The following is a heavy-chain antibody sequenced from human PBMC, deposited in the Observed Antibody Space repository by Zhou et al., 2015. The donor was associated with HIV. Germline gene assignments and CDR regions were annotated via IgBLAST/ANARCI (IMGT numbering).Heavy chain of an antibody. Sequence: QVQLVQSGAEVKKPGASVRVSCKASGYTFTSYGINWVRLAPGQGLEWMGGIIPIFGTANYAPKFQGRVKITADESTSTAYMELSSLRSEDTAVYYCARDGGYGGNYLDSWGQGTLVTVSS. CDR2: IIPIFGTA. CDR1: GYTFTSYG. V-gene: IGHV1-69*13. J-gene: IGHJ4*02. CDR3: ARDGGYGGNYLDS. D-gene: IGHD4-23*01.